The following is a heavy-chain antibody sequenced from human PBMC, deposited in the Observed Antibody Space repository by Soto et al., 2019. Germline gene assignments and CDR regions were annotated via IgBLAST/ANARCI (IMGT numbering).Heavy chain of an antibody. CDR2: IYYSGST. V-gene: IGHV4-59*01. CDR3: AREITIFGVVRQYYFDY. Sequence: PSETLSLTCTVSGGSISSYYWSWIRQPPGKGLEWIGYIYYSGSTNYNPSLKSRVTISVDTSKNQFSLKLSSVTAADTAVYYCAREITIFGVVRQYYFDYWGQGTLVTVSS. D-gene: IGHD3-3*01. CDR1: GGSISSYY. J-gene: IGHJ4*02.